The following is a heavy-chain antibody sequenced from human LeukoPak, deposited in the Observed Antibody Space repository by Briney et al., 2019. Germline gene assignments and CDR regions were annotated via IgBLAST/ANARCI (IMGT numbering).Heavy chain of an antibody. D-gene: IGHD5-18*01. CDR1: GFTVSSNY. J-gene: IGHJ6*02. Sequence: PGGSLRLSCAASGFTVSSNYMSWVRQAPGKGLEWVSVIYSGGSTYYADSVEGRFTISRDNSKNTLYLQMNSLRAEDTAVYHCARDSPDTAMDGWYYYGMDVWGQGTTVTVSS. CDR2: IYSGGST. V-gene: IGHV3-66*02. CDR3: ARDSPDTAMDGWYYYGMDV.